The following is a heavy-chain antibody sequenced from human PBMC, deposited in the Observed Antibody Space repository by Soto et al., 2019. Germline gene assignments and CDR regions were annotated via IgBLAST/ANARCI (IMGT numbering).Heavy chain of an antibody. J-gene: IGHJ6*02. CDR2: VSSSSDIT. V-gene: IGHV3-23*01. D-gene: IGHD2-2*01. Sequence: WGTLRLSCAVSGFAFSNVSICWVCLPPGTGMGLVCGVSSSSDITTYADSVKGGLTISRDTSKEKLYLQLNSLRTANTAIYYCAKHGAIVLVPLPARASLQHFDGMHVWGQGTTVTVS. CDR1: GFAFSNVS. CDR3: AKHGAIVLVPLPARASLQHFDGMHV.